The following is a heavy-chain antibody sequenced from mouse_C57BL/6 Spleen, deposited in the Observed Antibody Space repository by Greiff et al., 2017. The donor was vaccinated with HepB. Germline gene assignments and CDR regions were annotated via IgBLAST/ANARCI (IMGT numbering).Heavy chain of an antibody. CDR3: ARGIIKRDYFDY. J-gene: IGHJ2*01. D-gene: IGHD2-4*01. Sequence: VQLQQPGAELVMPGASVKLSCKASGYTFTSYWMPWVKQRPGQGLEWIGELDPSDSYTNYKQKFKGKTPLTVDKSSSTAYMQLSSLTSEDSAVYYCARGIIKRDYFDYWGQGTTLTVSS. CDR2: LDPSDSYT. CDR1: GYTFTSYW. V-gene: IGHV1-69*01.